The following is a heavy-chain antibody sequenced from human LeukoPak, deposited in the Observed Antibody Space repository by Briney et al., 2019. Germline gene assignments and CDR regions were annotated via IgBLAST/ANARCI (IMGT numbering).Heavy chain of an antibody. V-gene: IGHV3-23*01. Sequence: GGSLRLSCAASGFAFSNYAMSWVRQAPGKGLEWVSTISVSGGSTYYADSVKGRFTISRDNSKNTLYLQMNSLRAEDTAVYYCAKDQNEGLLRAEYFQHWGQGTLVTVSS. D-gene: IGHD3-22*01. CDR3: AKDQNEGLLRAEYFQH. CDR2: ISVSGGST. J-gene: IGHJ1*01. CDR1: GFAFSNYA.